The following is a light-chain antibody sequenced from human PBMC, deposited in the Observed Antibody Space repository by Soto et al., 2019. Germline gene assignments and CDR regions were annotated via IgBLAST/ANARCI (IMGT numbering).Light chain of an antibody. V-gene: IGLV1-44*01. Sequence: QSVLTQPPSESGTPGQRVTISCSGSSSNIGSNFVNWFQQLPGTAPKLRIYSNNQRPSGVPDRFSGSKSGTSASLAISGLQSEDEADYYCATWDDSLNGYVFGTGTKVTVL. CDR2: SNN. CDR3: ATWDDSLNGYV. J-gene: IGLJ1*01. CDR1: SSNIGSNF.